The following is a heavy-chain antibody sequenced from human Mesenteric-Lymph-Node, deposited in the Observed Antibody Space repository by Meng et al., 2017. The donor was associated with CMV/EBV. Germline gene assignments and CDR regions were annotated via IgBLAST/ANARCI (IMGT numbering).Heavy chain of an antibody. CDR3: AVFNNWNYVDY. CDR1: GYSISSSNW. J-gene: IGHJ4*02. Sequence: LRLSCAVSGYSISSSNWWGWIRQPPGKGLEWIGYIYYSGSIYYNPSLKSRVTMSVDTSKNQFSLKLSSVTAVDTAMYYCAVFNNWNYVDYWGQGTLVTVSS. V-gene: IGHV4-28*02. D-gene: IGHD1-20*01. CDR2: IYYSGSI.